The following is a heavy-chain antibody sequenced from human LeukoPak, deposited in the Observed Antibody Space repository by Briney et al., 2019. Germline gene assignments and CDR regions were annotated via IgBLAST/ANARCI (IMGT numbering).Heavy chain of an antibody. CDR2: ISFDGSGK. Sequence: GGSLRLSCAASGFRFSAYGMHWVRQAPGKGLEWVAVISFDGSGKYYADSVKGRFTISRDDSTDTLYLQMNSLRAEDTAVYYCARAFNLGTTDGYWGQGILVIVSS. V-gene: IGHV3-30*03. D-gene: IGHD1-14*01. CDR3: ARAFNLGTTDGY. CDR1: GFRFSAYG. J-gene: IGHJ4*02.